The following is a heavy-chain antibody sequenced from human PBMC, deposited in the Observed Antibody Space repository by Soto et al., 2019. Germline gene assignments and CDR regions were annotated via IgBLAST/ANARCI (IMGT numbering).Heavy chain of an antibody. CDR3: SKFSAASVYDISSAPDY. J-gene: IGHJ4*02. Sequence: EVQLWESGGGLVQPGGSLRLSCAASGFSFSTYAMTWVRHAPGKGLQWVSAISGGGSNTHYADSVKGRFTISRDNSKKLLHLQMNSLRAEDTAIYYCSKFSAASVYDISSAPDYWGQGTLVTFSS. CDR1: GFSFSTYA. CDR2: ISGGGSNT. D-gene: IGHD3-9*01. V-gene: IGHV3-23*01.